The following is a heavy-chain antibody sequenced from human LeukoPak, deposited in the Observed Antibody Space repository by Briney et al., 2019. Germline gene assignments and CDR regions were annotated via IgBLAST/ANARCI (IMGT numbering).Heavy chain of an antibody. CDR1: GFTFSNYG. Sequence: PGGSLRLSCAASGFTFSNYGMHWVRQAPGKGLEWVAFIRYDGSNKYYADSVKGRFTISRDNSKNTLYLQMNSLRAEDTAVYYCAKDRAVAGTYTDYYFDYWGQGTLVTVSS. V-gene: IGHV3-30*02. J-gene: IGHJ4*02. CDR2: IRYDGSNK. CDR3: AKDRAVAGTYTDYYFDY. D-gene: IGHD6-19*01.